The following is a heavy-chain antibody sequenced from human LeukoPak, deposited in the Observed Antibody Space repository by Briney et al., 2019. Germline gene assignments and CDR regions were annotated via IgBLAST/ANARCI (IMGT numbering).Heavy chain of an antibody. CDR2: ISGSGGST. CDR3: AKGGCSGGSCYSVLGPFDY. Sequence: GGSLRLSCAASGFTFSSYAMSWVRQAPGKGLEWVSAISGSGGSTYYADSVKGRFTISRDNSKNTLYLQMNSLRAEDTAVYYCAKGGCSGGSCYSVLGPFDYWGQGTLVTVSS. CDR1: GFTFSSYA. J-gene: IGHJ4*02. V-gene: IGHV3-23*01. D-gene: IGHD2-15*01.